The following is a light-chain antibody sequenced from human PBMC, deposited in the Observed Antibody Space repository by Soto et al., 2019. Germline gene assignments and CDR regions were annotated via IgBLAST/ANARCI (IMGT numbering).Light chain of an antibody. V-gene: IGKV3-20*01. Sequence: EIVLTQSPGTLSLSPGERATLSCRASQSVSNNYLAWYQQKPGQAPRLLIYGASNRATGIPDRFSGSGSGTEFTLTISDLQPDDFATYYCQQYSSYWTFGQGTKVDIK. CDR1: QSVSNNY. CDR2: GAS. J-gene: IGKJ1*01. CDR3: QQYSSYWT.